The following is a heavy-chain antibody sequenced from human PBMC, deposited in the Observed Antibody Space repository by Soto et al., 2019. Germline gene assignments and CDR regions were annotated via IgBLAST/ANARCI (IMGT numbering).Heavy chain of an antibody. V-gene: IGHV3-23*01. CDR1: GFTFSSYA. CDR3: AKEGDILTGYYFDY. CDR2: ISGSGGST. Sequence: LSLTYAASGFTFSSYAMSWVRQAPGKGLEWVSAISGSGGSTYYADSVKGRFTISRDNSKNTLYLQMNSLRAEDTAVYYCAKEGDILTGYYFDYWGQGTLVTVSS. D-gene: IGHD3-9*01. J-gene: IGHJ4*02.